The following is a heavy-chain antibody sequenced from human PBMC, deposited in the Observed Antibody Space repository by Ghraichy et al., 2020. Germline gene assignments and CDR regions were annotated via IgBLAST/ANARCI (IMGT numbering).Heavy chain of an antibody. CDR1: GGSISSSSYY. V-gene: IGHV4-39*07. D-gene: IGHD3-22*01. CDR2: MYYSGST. Sequence: SQTLSLTCTVSGGSISSSSYYWGWIRQPPGKGLEWIGSMYYSGSTYYNPSLKSRVTISVDTSKNQFSLKLSSVTAADTAVYYCARDRYYYDSSGYLVDIWGQGTMVTVSS. CDR3: ARDRYYYDSSGYLVDI. J-gene: IGHJ3*02.